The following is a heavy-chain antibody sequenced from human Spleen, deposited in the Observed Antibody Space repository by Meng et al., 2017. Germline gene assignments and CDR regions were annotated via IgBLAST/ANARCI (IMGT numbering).Heavy chain of an antibody. D-gene: IGHD5-18*01. J-gene: IGHJ4*02. CDR1: GYSITGSYN. CDR2: IYQSGST. CDR3: ARVVYSYGPYYFDY. V-gene: IGHV4-38-2*01. Sequence: SETLSLTCAVSGYSITGSYNWGWIRQSPGKGLEWIGSIYQSGSTYYNPSLKSRVTISVDTSKNQFSLKLSSVTAADTAVYYCARVVYSYGPYYFDYWGQGTLVTVSS.